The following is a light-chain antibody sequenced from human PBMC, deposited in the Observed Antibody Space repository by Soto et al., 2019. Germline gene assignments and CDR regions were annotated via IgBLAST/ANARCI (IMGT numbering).Light chain of an antibody. CDR1: QSFSSSY. V-gene: IGKV3-20*01. Sequence: EIVLTQSPGTVSLSPGERATLSCRASQSFSSSYLAWYQQKPGQSPRLLIYGASFRAPGVPDRISGSGSGADFTLTIGRVEPEDFAVYFCQQFGGSPYTFGQGPRLEIK. J-gene: IGKJ2*01. CDR3: QQFGGSPYT. CDR2: GAS.